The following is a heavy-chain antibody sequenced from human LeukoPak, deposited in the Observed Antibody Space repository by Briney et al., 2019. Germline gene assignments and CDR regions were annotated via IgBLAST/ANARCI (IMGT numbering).Heavy chain of an antibody. Sequence: VKVSCKGAGGTFSSYAISWVRQAQGQGHEWMGGIIPIFGTANYAQKFQGRVTITADESTSTAYMELSSLRSEDTAVYYCATDYGDYVRYFDYWGQGTLVTVSS. J-gene: IGHJ4*02. CDR3: ATDYGDYVRYFDY. CDR2: IIPIFGTA. V-gene: IGHV1-69*13. D-gene: IGHD4-17*01. CDR1: GGTFSSYA.